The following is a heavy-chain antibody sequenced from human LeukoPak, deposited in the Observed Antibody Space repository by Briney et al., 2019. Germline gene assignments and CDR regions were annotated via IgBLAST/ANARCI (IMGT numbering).Heavy chain of an antibody. Sequence: GGSLRLSCAASGFTFSHAWMSWVRQAPGKGLEWVGRIKSKTDGGTTDYAAPVKGRFTISRDDSKNKLYLQMNSLKTEDTAVYFCTTPEEGYFDYWGQGTLVTVFS. CDR3: TTPEEGYFDY. CDR2: IKSKTDGGTT. CDR1: GFTFSHAW. V-gene: IGHV3-15*01. J-gene: IGHJ4*02.